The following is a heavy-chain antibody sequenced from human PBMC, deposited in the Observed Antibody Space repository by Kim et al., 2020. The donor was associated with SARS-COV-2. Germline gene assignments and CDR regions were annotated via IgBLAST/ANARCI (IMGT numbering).Heavy chain of an antibody. V-gene: IGHV1-3*01. D-gene: IGHD2-2*01. J-gene: IGHJ4*02. CDR3: ARGEGAAAYFDY. CDR1: GYTFTSYA. CDR2: INAGSVNT. Sequence: ASEKVSCKASGYTFTSYAMHWVRQAPGQRLEWMGWINAGSVNTKYSQKFQGRVTITRDTSASTAYMELSSLRSEDTAVYYCARGEGAAAYFDYWGQGTLVTVSS.